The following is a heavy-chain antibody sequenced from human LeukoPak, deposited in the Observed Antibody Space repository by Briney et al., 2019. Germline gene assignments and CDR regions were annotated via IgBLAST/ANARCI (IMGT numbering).Heavy chain of an antibody. J-gene: IGHJ4*02. CDR1: GGSISSSSYY. CDR2: IYYSGST. V-gene: IGHV4-39*01. Sequence: SETLSLTCTVSGGSISSSSYYWGWIRQPPGKGLEWIGSIYYSGSTYCNPSLKSRVTISVDTSKNQFSLKLSSVTAADTAVYYCASSITIFGVVIRFDYWGQGTLVTVSS. D-gene: IGHD3-3*01. CDR3: ASSITIFGVVIRFDY.